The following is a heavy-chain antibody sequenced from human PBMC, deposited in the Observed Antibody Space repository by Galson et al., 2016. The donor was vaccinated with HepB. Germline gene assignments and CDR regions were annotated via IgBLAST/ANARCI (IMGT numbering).Heavy chain of an antibody. CDR3: ARDLRGEHCAKGVCSTGFYGMDV. CDR1: GYSSSSSG. D-gene: IGHD2-8*01. Sequence: SVKVSCKASGYSSSSSGISWVRQAPGQGLEWMGWISPYSRNTNYAQKFQGRVTITTDTSTGTVYMELGSLRSDDTAVYYYARDLRGEHCAKGVCSTGFYGMDVWGQGTTVTV. V-gene: IGHV1-18*01. CDR2: ISPYSRNT. J-gene: IGHJ6*02.